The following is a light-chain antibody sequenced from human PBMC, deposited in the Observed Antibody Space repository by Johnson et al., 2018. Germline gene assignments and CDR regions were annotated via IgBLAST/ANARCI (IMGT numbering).Light chain of an antibody. CDR2: ENN. CDR3: GTWDSSLSAGNV. Sequence: QSVLTQPPSVYAAPGQKVTISCSGSSSNIGNNYVSWYQQLPGTATKLLIYENNKRPSGIPDRFSGSKSGTSATLGITGLQTGDEADYYCGTWDSSLSAGNVFGTGTKVTVL. CDR1: SSNIGNNY. V-gene: IGLV1-51*02. J-gene: IGLJ1*01.